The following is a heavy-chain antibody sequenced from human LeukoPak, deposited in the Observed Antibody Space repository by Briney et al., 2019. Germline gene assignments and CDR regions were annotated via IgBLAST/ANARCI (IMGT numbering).Heavy chain of an antibody. J-gene: IGHJ4*02. CDR1: GYTFTSYY. D-gene: IGHD1-26*01. Sequence: ASVNVSCKASGYTFTSYYMHWVRHAPGQGLEWMGIINPSGGSTSSAQKFQGRVTMTRDTSTSTVYMELSSLRSEDTAVYYCARGSGSYGGEFDYWGQGTLVTVSS. CDR3: ARGSGSYGGEFDY. V-gene: IGHV1-46*01. CDR2: INPSGGST.